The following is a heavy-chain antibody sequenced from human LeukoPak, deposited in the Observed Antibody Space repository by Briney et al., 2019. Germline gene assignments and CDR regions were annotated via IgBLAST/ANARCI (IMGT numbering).Heavy chain of an antibody. D-gene: IGHD3-22*01. CDR1: GFTFSSYG. CDR2: IWYDGSNK. Sequence: GGSLRLSCAASGFTFSSYGMHWVRQAPGKGLEWVAVIWYDGSNKYYADSVKGRFTISRDNSKNTLYLQMNSLRAEDTAVYYCARDSYYYDSSGSGDYWGQGTPVTVSS. J-gene: IGHJ4*02. V-gene: IGHV3-33*01. CDR3: ARDSYYYDSSGSGDY.